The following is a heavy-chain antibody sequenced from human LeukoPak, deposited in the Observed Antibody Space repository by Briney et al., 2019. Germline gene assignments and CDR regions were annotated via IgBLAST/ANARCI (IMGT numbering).Heavy chain of an antibody. CDR1: GFTFSSYA. V-gene: IGHV3-23*01. Sequence: PGGSLRLSCAASGFTFSSYAMSWVRQAPGKGLEWVSAISGSGGSTYYADSVKGRFTISRDNSKSTLYLQMSSLRAEDTAVYYCAKTQAAYSYGHYYYGRDVWGRGTTVTVSS. J-gene: IGHJ6*02. D-gene: IGHD5-18*01. CDR3: AKTQAAYSYGHYYYGRDV. CDR2: ISGSGGST.